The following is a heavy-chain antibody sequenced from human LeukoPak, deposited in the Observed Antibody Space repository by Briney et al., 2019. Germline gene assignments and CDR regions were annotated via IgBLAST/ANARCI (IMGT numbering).Heavy chain of an antibody. D-gene: IGHD3-10*02. J-gene: IGHJ6*04. CDR1: GFTFSDYY. CDR2: ISSGSTI. V-gene: IGHV3-69-1*02. Sequence: GGSLRLSCAASGFTFSDYYMSWIRQAPGKGLEWVSYISSGSTIYYADSVKGRFTISRDNAKHSLYLQMTSLRAEDTAVYYCAELGITMIGGVWGKGTTVTISS. CDR3: AELGITMIGGV.